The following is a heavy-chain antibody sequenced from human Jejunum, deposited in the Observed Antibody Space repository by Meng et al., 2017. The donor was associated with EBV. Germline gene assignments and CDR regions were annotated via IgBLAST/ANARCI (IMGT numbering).Heavy chain of an antibody. CDR3: TTNPSQWDH. CDR1: GFTFSNAW. V-gene: IGHV3-15*01. CDR2: IKSKIDGGTT. D-gene: IGHD6-19*01. Sequence: GQLVESGGGLVHPGGSLSLSCAVAGFTFSNAWMSWVRQAPGKGPEWVARIKSKIDGGTTDYATAVKGRFTISRDGSKNTLYLQMNSLRTEDTALYYCTTNPSQWDHWGQGTLVTASS. J-gene: IGHJ4*02.